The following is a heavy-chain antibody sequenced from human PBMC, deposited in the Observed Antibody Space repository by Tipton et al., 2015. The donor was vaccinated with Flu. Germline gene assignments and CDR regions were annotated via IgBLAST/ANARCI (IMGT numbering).Heavy chain of an antibody. CDR2: IYYSGTT. CDR1: GGSISSYTYY. V-gene: IGHV4-39*07. Sequence: TLFLTCTVSGGSISSYTYYWGWFRQSPGTGLEWIGSIYYSGTTYYNPSLKSRVTMSIDTSKNQFSLKVTSVTAADTAVYYCAKEGSYNILTNYYNKGVDPWGQGTLVIVSS. CDR3: AKEGSYNILTNYYNKGVDP. D-gene: IGHD3-9*01. J-gene: IGHJ5*02.